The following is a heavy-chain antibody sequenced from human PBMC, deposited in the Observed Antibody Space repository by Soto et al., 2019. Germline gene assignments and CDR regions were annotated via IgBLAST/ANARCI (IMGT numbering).Heavy chain of an antibody. V-gene: IGHV1-69*13. CDR2: IIPIFGTA. D-gene: IGHD1-26*01. J-gene: IGHJ4*02. Sequence: ASVKVSCKASGGTFSSYAISWVRQAPGQGLEWMGGIIPIFGTANYAQKLQGRVTITADESTSTAYMERSSLRSEDTAVYYCARGTLPHSGSYYAAYWGQGTLVTVSS. CDR3: ARGTLPHSGSYYAAY. CDR1: GGTFSSYA.